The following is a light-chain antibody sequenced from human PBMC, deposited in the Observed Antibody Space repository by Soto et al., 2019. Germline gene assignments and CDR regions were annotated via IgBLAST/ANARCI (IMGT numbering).Light chain of an antibody. CDR1: QSVSSSY. CDR3: KKYGGSPPYN. Sequence: EIVLTQSPVTLSLSPGESATLSCRASQSVSSSYLAWYQQKPGQAPRLLIYGPSSRATGIPDRFSGSGSGTDFTLTISRLEPEDFAVYYCKKYGGSPPYNFGQGTKLEI. V-gene: IGKV3-20*01. J-gene: IGKJ2*01. CDR2: GPS.